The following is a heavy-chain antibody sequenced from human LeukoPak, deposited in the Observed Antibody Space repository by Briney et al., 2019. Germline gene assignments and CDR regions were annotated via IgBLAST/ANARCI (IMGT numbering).Heavy chain of an antibody. CDR3: ARETPELPMFDP. CDR2: IYSGGST. CDR1: GFTVSSNY. J-gene: IGHJ5*02. Sequence: PGGSLRLSCAASGFTVSSNYMSWVRQAPGKGLEWVSVIYSGGSTYYADSVKGRFTISRDNSKNTLYLQMNSLRAEDTAVYYGARETPELPMFDPWGQGTLVTVSS. D-gene: IGHD3-10*01. V-gene: IGHV3-66*02.